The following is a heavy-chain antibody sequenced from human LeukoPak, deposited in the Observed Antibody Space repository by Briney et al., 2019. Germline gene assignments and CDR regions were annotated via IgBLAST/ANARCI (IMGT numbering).Heavy chain of an antibody. Sequence: GGSLRLSCAASGFTFSDYYMSWIRQAPGKGLEWVSYISSGSDYTNYADAVKGRFTISRDNAKNSLSLQMSSLRAEDTALYFCARSAGRLSSIDDWGQGTLVTVSS. D-gene: IGHD5/OR15-5a*01. J-gene: IGHJ4*02. V-gene: IGHV3-11*06. CDR3: ARSAGRLSSIDD. CDR1: GFTFSDYY. CDR2: ISSGSDYT.